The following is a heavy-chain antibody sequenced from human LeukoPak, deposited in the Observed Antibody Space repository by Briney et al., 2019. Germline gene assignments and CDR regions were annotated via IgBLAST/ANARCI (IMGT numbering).Heavy chain of an antibody. Sequence: GGSLRLSCAVSGFTFSTYAVTWVRQAPGKGLDWVSGISGGGGSTSYADSVRGRFTISRDNSKNTLYLQMNSLRADDTAVYYCAKDLRSYGVHWYFDLWGRGTLVTVSS. CDR3: AKDLRSYGVHWYFDL. J-gene: IGHJ2*01. CDR1: GFTFSTYA. D-gene: IGHD5-18*01. V-gene: IGHV3-23*01. CDR2: ISGGGGST.